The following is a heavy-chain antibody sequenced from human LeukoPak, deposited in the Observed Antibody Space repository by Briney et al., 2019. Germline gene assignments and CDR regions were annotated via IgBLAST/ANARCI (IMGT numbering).Heavy chain of an antibody. CDR1: GYTLTELS. J-gene: IGHJ4*02. D-gene: IGHD3-10*01. Sequence: GASVKVSCKVSGYTLTELSMHWVRQAPGKGLEWMGGFDPEAGETIYAQKLQGRVTMTTDTSTSTAYMELRSLRSDDTAVYYCARETLLWFGEFIGYFDYWGQGTLVTVSS. V-gene: IGHV1-24*01. CDR3: ARETLLWFGEFIGYFDY. CDR2: FDPEAGET.